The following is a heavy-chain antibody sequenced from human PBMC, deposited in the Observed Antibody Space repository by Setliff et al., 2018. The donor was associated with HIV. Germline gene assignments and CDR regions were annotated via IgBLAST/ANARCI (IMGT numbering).Heavy chain of an antibody. CDR2: VIPSFATA. Sequence: SVKVSCKASGYTFTSYYIHWVRQAPGQGLEWMGGVIPSFATANYAQKFQGRITITADELTSTVYMDLNSLKSEDSAVYYCANPHDGGAFDVWGQGTAVTVSS. J-gene: IGHJ3*01. CDR3: ANPHDGGAFDV. CDR1: GYTFTSYY. V-gene: IGHV1-69*13. D-gene: IGHD1-1*01.